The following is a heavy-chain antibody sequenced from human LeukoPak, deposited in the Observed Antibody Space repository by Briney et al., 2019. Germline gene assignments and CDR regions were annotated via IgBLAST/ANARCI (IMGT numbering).Heavy chain of an antibody. CDR3: ARSQFFTMNHGSSGYYPPGY. Sequence: ASVKVSCKASGYTFTSYAMNWVRQAPGQGLEWMGWINTNTGNPTYAQGFTGRFVFSLDTSVSTAYLQISSLKAEDTAVYYCARSQFFTMNHGSSGYYPPGYWGQGTLVTVSS. CDR1: GYTFTSYA. CDR2: INTNTGNP. J-gene: IGHJ4*02. V-gene: IGHV7-4-1*02. D-gene: IGHD3-22*01.